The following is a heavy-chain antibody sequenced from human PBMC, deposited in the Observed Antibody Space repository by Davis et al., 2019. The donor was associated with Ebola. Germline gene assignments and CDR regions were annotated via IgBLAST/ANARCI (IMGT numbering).Heavy chain of an antibody. Sequence: GESLKISCAVSGLPFSTYTMNWVRQVPGKGLEWVSSISSSGDFLYYADSLQGRFTISRDNSKNTLFLQIDSLRAEDTAVYHCARERYLQTFPTIDYWGQGTLVTVSS. CDR3: ARERYLQTFPTIDY. V-gene: IGHV3-21*01. CDR2: ISSSGDFL. CDR1: GLPFSTYT. J-gene: IGHJ4*02. D-gene: IGHD2-21*01.